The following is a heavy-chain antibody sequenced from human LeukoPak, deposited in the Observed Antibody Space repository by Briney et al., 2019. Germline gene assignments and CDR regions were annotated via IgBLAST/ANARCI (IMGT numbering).Heavy chain of an antibody. CDR1: AFIFNSYG. CDR3: ARDRWFGESYFDY. J-gene: IGHJ4*02. D-gene: IGHD3-10*01. Sequence: GGSLRLSCAASAFIFNSYGMHWVRQAPGKGLEWVSVIYSGGSTYYADSVKGRFTISRDNSKNTLYLQMNSLRAEDTAVYYCARDRWFGESYFDYWGQGTLVTVSS. CDR2: IYSGGST. V-gene: IGHV3-66*01.